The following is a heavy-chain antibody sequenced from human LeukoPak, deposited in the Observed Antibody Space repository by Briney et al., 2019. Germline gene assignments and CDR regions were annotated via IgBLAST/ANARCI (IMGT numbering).Heavy chain of an antibody. CDR2: INHSGST. D-gene: IGHD3-16*01. J-gene: IGHJ4*02. CDR3: AREPRWGLGQYYFDY. Sequence: SETLSLTCAVYGGSFSGYYWSWIRQPPGKGLEWIGEINHSGSTNYNPSLKSRVTISVDTSKNRFSLKLSSVTAADTAVYYCAREPRWGLGQYYFDYWGQGTLVTVSS. V-gene: IGHV4-34*01. CDR1: GGSFSGYY.